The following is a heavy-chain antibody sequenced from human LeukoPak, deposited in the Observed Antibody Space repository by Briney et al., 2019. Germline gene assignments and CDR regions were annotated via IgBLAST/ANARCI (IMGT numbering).Heavy chain of an antibody. V-gene: IGHV4-39*01. CDR2: IYYSGST. D-gene: IGHD3-10*01. CDR1: GGSISSSSYY. Sequence: PSETLSLTCTVSGGSISSSSYYWGWIRQPPGKGLEWIGSIYYSGSTYYNPSLKSRVTISVDTSKNQFSLKLSSVTAADTAVYYCARLGRASYGSGSFYFDYWGQGTLVTVSS. CDR3: ARLGRASYGSGSFYFDY. J-gene: IGHJ4*02.